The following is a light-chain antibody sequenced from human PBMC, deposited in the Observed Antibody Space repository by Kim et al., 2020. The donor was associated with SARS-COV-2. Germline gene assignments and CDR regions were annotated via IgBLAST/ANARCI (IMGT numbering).Light chain of an antibody. CDR3: QVWDSNTAV. V-gene: IGLV3-9*01. Sequence: SVALGQSAKIACGEWNIGHKHVHWYQQKPGQAPVMVIYKNNNRPSGIPERFSGSNSGNTATLTISRAQDGDEAEYYCQVWDSNTAVFGGGTQLTVL. J-gene: IGLJ3*02. CDR2: KNN. CDR1: NIGHKH.